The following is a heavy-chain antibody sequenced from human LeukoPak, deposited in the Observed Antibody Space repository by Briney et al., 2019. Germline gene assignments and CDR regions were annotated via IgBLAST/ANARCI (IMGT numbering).Heavy chain of an antibody. J-gene: IGHJ4*02. Sequence: ASVKVSCKASGYTFTNYYIHWIRQAPGQGLEWMGIINPSGGSTSYAQKFQGRVTMTRDMSTSTVYMELSSLRSEDTAVYYCARAAGWYDYWGQGTLVTVSS. CDR1: GYTFTNYY. CDR2: INPSGGST. V-gene: IGHV1-46*01. D-gene: IGHD6-19*01. CDR3: ARAAGWYDY.